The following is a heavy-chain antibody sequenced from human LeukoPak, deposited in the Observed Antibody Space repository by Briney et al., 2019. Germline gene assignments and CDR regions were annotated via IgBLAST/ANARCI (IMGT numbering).Heavy chain of an antibody. D-gene: IGHD6-19*01. Sequence: SETLSLTCAVYGGSFSGYYWSWIRQPPGKGLEWIGEINHSGSTNYNPSLKSRVTISVDTSKNQFSLKLSSVTAADTAVYYCARGKNKAGLFDYWGQGTLVTVSS. CDR1: GGSFSGYY. CDR2: INHSGST. J-gene: IGHJ4*02. V-gene: IGHV4-34*01. CDR3: ARGKNKAGLFDY.